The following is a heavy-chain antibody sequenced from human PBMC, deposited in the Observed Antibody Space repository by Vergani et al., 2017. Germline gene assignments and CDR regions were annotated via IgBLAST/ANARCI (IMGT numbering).Heavy chain of an antibody. CDR2: ISGSGGST. CDR1: GFTFSSYA. Sequence: EVQLLESGGGLVQPGGSLRLSCAASGFTFSSYAMSWVRQAPGKGLEWVSVISGSGGSTYYADSVKGRFTISRDNSKNTLYLQMNSLRGEDTAVYYCARDSAYYGSGNVDYWGQGTLVTVSS. J-gene: IGHJ4*02. D-gene: IGHD3-10*01. CDR3: ARDSAYYGSGNVDY. V-gene: IGHV3-23*01.